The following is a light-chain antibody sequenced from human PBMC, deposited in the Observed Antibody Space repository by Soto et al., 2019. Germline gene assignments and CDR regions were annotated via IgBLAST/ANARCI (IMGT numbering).Light chain of an antibody. CDR2: EVS. J-gene: IGLJ2*01. CDR1: SSDVGGYTY. V-gene: IGLV2-8*01. CDR3: SSYAGSNNLV. Sequence: QSALTQPPSASGSPGQSVTISCTGTSSDVGGYTYVSWYQQHPGQAPKLMIYEVSKRPSGVPDRFSGSKSGNTASLTVSGLQADDEADYYCSSYAGSNNLVFGGGTKLTVL.